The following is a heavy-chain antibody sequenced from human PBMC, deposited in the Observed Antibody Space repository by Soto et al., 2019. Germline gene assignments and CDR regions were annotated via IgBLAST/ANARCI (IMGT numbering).Heavy chain of an antibody. CDR1: GGTFSSYA. CDR2: IIPIFGTA. D-gene: IGHD6-19*01. J-gene: IGHJ3*01. CDR3: ARESSVAEAWVHAFDV. Sequence: SVKVSCKASGGTFSSYAISWVRQAPGQGLEWMGGIIPIFGTANYAQKFQGRVTITADESTSTAYMELSSLRSEDTAVYYCARESSVAEAWVHAFDVWGQGTMVTVSS. V-gene: IGHV1-69*13.